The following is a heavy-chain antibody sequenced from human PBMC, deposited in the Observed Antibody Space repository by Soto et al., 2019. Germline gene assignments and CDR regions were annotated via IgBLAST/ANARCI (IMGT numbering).Heavy chain of an antibody. CDR3: AKGLWELITFDY. J-gene: IGHJ4*02. V-gene: IGHV3-23*01. CDR1: GFTFSSYA. D-gene: IGHD1-26*01. Sequence: EVQLLESGGGLVQPGGSLRLSCAASGFTFSSYAMSWVRQAPGKGLEWVSAISGSGGSTYYADSVKGRFTISRDNSKNTLYLQMNSLSAEDTAIYYCAKGLWELITFDYWGQGTLVTVSS. CDR2: ISGSGGST.